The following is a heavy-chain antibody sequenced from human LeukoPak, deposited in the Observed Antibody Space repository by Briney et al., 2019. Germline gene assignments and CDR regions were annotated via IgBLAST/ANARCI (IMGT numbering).Heavy chain of an antibody. CDR1: GGSISGDY. CDR3: ARDTGDTNWIDP. CDR2: IYYSGST. D-gene: IGHD3-16*01. J-gene: IGHJ5*02. Sequence: PSETLSLTCTVSGGSISGDYWSWIRQPAGKGLEWIGYIYYSGSTNYSPSLKSRVTISVDTSKNQFSLKLSSVTAADTAVYYCARDTGDTNWIDPWGQGTLVTVSS. V-gene: IGHV4-59*01.